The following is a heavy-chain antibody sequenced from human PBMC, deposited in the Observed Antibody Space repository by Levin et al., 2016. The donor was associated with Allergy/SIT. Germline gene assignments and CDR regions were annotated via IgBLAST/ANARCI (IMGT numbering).Heavy chain of an antibody. J-gene: IGHJ4*02. CDR2: IRINAQGGTP. CDR3: CRAARSSDY. V-gene: IGHV3-49*04. D-gene: IGHD3-10*01. Sequence: GGSLRLSCTASGFTFSDYSMTWVRQAPGEGLEWVGSIRINAQGGTPEYGTSVKGRFTISRDDSKSIAYLQLNSLKTEDTAVYYCCRAARSSDYWGQGTLVTVSS. CDR1: GFTFSDYS.